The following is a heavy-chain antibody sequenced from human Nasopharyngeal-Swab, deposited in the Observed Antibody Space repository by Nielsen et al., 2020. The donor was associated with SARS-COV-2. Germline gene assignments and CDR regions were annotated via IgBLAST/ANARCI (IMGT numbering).Heavy chain of an antibody. Sequence: GESLKISCKGSGYSFTSYWISWVRQMPGKGLEWMGRIDPSDSYTNYSPSFQGHVTISADKSISTAYLQWSSLKASDTAMYYCARHLPVQQPVDYWGQGTLVTVSS. J-gene: IGHJ4*02. CDR1: GYSFTSYW. V-gene: IGHV5-10-1*01. CDR3: ARHLPVQQPVDY. D-gene: IGHD6-13*01. CDR2: IDPSDSYT.